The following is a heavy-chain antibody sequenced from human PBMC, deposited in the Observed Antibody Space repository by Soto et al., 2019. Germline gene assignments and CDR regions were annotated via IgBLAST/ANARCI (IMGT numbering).Heavy chain of an antibody. J-gene: IGHJ1*01. CDR3: ARDPPSSNYDSSGYYPEYFQH. Sequence: GGFLRLSCAASGFTFSSYAMTWVRQAPGRGLEWVSAISGSSSTIYYADSVKGRFTISRDNAKNSLYLQMNSLRDEDTAVYYCARDPPSSNYDSSGYYPEYFQHWGQGTLVTVSS. CDR1: GFTFSSYA. V-gene: IGHV3-48*02. D-gene: IGHD3-22*01. CDR2: ISGSSSTI.